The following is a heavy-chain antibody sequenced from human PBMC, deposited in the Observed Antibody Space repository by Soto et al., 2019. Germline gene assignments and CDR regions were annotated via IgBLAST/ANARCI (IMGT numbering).Heavy chain of an antibody. J-gene: IGHJ4*02. D-gene: IGHD1-26*01. CDR1: GFTFSSYG. CDR3: AKDRVRGGSYLIFDY. CDR2: ISYDGSNK. Sequence: PGGSLRLSCAASGFTFSSYGMHWVRQAPGKGLEWVAVISYDGSNKYYAGSVKGRFTISRDNSKNTLYLQMNSLRAEDTAVYYCAKDRVRGGSYLIFDYWGQGTLVTVSS. V-gene: IGHV3-30*18.